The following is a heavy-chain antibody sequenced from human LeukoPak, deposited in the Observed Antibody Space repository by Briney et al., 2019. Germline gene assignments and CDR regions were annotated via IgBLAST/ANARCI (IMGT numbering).Heavy chain of an antibody. CDR3: ARAPAEIGGYYPEYFRH. CDR1: GFTFSGHW. CDR2: IKSDGST. V-gene: IGHV3-74*01. J-gene: IGHJ1*01. D-gene: IGHD3-22*01. Sequence: PGGSLRLSCAASGFTFSGHWMSWVRQAPGKGLVWVSRIKSDGSTNYADSVKGRFTISRDNAKNTVSLQMNSLRAEDTGVYYCARAPAEIGGYYPEYFRHWGQGTLVTVSS.